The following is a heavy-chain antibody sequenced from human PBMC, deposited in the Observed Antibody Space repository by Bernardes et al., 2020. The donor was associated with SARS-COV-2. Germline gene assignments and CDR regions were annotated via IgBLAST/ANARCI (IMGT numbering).Heavy chain of an antibody. CDR3: ARDFSSGTGYKYGHPNY. D-gene: IGHD5-12*01. J-gene: IGHJ4*02. V-gene: IGHV1-46*01. CDR2: IDPSAGST. CDR1: GYTFTSYY. Sequence: ASVKVSCKASGYTFTSYYMHWVRQAPGQGLEWMGLIDPSAGSTTYTQKFQGRVTMTRDTSTSTVYMEMSSLRSEDTAVYYCARDFSSGTGYKYGHPNYWGQGTLVTVSS.